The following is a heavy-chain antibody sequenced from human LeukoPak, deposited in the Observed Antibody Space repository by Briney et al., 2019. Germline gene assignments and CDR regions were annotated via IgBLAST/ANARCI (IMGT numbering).Heavy chain of an antibody. CDR2: INPNSGGT. D-gene: IGHD3-22*01. V-gene: IGHV1-2*06. CDR1: GYTFTGYY. CDR3: AREVPDSSGYYYWSHYYYYMDV. J-gene: IGHJ6*03. Sequence: ASVKVSCKASGYTFTGYYMHWVPQAPGHGLDWIGRINPNSGGTNYAQKFQGRVTMIRDTSISTAYMELSRLRSDDTAVYYCAREVPDSSGYYYWSHYYYYMDVWGKGTTVTVSS.